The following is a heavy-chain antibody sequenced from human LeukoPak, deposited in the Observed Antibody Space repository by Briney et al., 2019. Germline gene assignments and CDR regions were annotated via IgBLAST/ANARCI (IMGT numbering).Heavy chain of an antibody. CDR2: IIPIFGTA. CDR3: TYSYGYEVGGY. Sequence: EASVKVSCKASGGTFSSYAISWVRQAPGQGLEWMGGIIPIFGTANYAQKFQGRVTITADESTSTAYMELSSLRSEDTAVYYCTYSYGYEVGGYWGQGTLVTVSS. CDR1: GGTFSSYA. V-gene: IGHV1-69*13. D-gene: IGHD5-18*01. J-gene: IGHJ4*02.